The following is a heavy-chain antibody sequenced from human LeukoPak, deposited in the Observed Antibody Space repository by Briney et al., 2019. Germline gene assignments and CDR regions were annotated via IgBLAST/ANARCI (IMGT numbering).Heavy chain of an antibody. D-gene: IGHD6-13*01. V-gene: IGHV4-59*08. Sequence: SETLSLTCIVSGGSISSYYWSWIRQPPGKGLEWIGYMSKSGSTNYNPSLQSRVTILVDTSKNQFSLKLSSATAADTAVYYCARHKGSSTWYPFDYWGQGTLVIVSS. J-gene: IGHJ4*02. CDR2: MSKSGST. CDR3: ARHKGSSTWYPFDY. CDR1: GGSISSYY.